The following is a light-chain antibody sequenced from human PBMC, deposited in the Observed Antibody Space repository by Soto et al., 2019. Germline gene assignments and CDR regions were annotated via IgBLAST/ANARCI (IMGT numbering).Light chain of an antibody. CDR2: GAS. J-gene: IGKJ5*01. CDR1: QSVSSSY. CDR3: QQYGSSPPIT. V-gene: IGKV3-20*01. Sequence: EIVLTQSPGTLSLSPEERATLSCRASQSVSSSYLAWYQQKPGKAPRLLIFGASSRATGIPDRFSGSGSGTDFTLTISRLEPEDFAVYYCQQYGSSPPITFGQGTRLEIK.